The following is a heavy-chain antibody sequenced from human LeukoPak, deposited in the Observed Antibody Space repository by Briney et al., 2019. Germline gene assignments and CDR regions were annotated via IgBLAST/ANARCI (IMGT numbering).Heavy chain of an antibody. CDR2: INPSGGTT. J-gene: IGHJ4*02. Sequence: ASVKVSCKASGYTFTNYYIHWVRQAPGQGLEWVGIINPSGGTTNYAQRFQGRVTMTRETSTSTVYMELSSLRSEDTALYYCARVNYHDSSGYFSSPSFDYWGQGTLVTVSS. D-gene: IGHD3-22*01. CDR1: GYTFTNYY. CDR3: ARVNYHDSSGYFSSPSFDY. V-gene: IGHV1-46*01.